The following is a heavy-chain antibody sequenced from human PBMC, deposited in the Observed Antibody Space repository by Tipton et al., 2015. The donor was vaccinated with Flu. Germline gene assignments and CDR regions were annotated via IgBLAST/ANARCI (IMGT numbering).Heavy chain of an antibody. CDR1: GFTVSTSY. J-gene: IGHJ4*02. D-gene: IGHD1-14*01. Sequence: VQLVQSGGGLIRPGGSLRLSCAVSGFTVSTSYMSWVRQPPGKGLEWVSIVYDDGRTYYADSVEGRFAISRDNSKNILYLQMNSLRADDTAVYFCARDEGGTYPYWGQGTLVTVSS. CDR3: ARDEGGTYPY. V-gene: IGHV3-53*01. CDR2: VYDDGRT.